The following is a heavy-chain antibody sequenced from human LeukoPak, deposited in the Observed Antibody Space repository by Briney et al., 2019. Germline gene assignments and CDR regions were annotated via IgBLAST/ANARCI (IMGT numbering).Heavy chain of an antibody. D-gene: IGHD2-8*01. J-gene: IGHJ4*02. V-gene: IGHV3-30*18. CDR3: AKGGYCTNGVCPWYFDY. CDR1: GFTFSSYG. Sequence: GGSLRLSCAASGFTFSSYGMHWVRQAPGQGLEWVAVISYDGSNKYYADSVKGRFTISRDNSKNTLYLQMNSLRAEDTAVYYCAKGGYCTNGVCPWYFDYWGQGTLVTVSS. CDR2: ISYDGSNK.